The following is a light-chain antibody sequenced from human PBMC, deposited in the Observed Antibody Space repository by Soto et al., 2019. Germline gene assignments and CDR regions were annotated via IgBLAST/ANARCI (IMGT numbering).Light chain of an antibody. CDR1: SSDIGANYY. CDR2: DNT. J-gene: IGLJ3*02. Sequence: QSVLTQPPSVSGAPGQRVTIYCTGSSSDIGANYYVPWYQLLPGTAPKLLIYDNTNRPSGVPYRFSGSKSGTPASLAITGLQAEDEADYYCQSYDTSMSGPVVFGGGTKLTVL. CDR3: QSYDTSMSGPVV. V-gene: IGLV1-40*01.